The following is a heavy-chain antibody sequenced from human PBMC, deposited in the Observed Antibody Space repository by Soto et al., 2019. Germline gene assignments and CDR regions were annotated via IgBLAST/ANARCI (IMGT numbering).Heavy chain of an antibody. Sequence: GESLKISCKGSGYSFTSYWIGWVRQMPGKGLEWMGIIYPGDSDTRYSPSFQGQVTISADKSISTAYLQWSSLKASDTAMYYCARRPYSSSWYPYYFDYWGQGTLVTVSS. V-gene: IGHV5-51*01. D-gene: IGHD6-13*01. CDR3: ARRPYSSSWYPYYFDY. CDR2: IYPGDSDT. CDR1: GYSFTSYW. J-gene: IGHJ4*02.